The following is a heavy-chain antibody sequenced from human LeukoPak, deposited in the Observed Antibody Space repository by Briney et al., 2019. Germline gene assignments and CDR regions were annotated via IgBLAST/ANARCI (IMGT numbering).Heavy chain of an antibody. D-gene: IGHD4-23*01. CDR1: GFTFSSYW. Sequence: PGGSLRLSCAASGFTFSSYWMHWVRQAPGKGLVWVSRINSDGSSTSYADSVRGRFTISRDNAKNTLYLQMNSLRVEDTAVYYCAKGGSGNSSSQVQHWGQGALLTVSS. CDR2: INSDGSST. V-gene: IGHV3-74*01. CDR3: AKGGSGNSSSQVQH. J-gene: IGHJ1*01.